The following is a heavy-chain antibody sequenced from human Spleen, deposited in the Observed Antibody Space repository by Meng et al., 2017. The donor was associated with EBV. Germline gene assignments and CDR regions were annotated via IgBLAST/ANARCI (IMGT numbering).Heavy chain of an antibody. D-gene: IGHD2-8*01. CDR3: AREGPDRCLDY. CDR2: IIPILGTG. V-gene: IGHV1-69*01. J-gene: IGHJ4*02. CDR1: GDTSSSYA. Sequence: QVQLVQSGAEVKKPGSSGRVSCKASGDTSSSYAVHWVRQAPGQGLEWMGGIIPILGTGNYAEKLKGRVTITADESTRTVYMDLSRLTSEDTAVYYCAREGPDRCLDYWGQGTLVTVSS.